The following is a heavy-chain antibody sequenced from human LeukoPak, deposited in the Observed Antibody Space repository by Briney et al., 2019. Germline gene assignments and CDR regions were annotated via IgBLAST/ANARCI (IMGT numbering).Heavy chain of an antibody. D-gene: IGHD4-17*01. CDR3: ARHGVLTTVTPYYFDY. V-gene: IGHV5-51*01. CDR2: IYPGDSDT. Sequence: GESLKISCKGSGYSFTSYWIGWVRQMPGKGLEWMGIIYPGDSDTRYSPSFQGQVTISADKFISTAYLQWSSLKASDTAMYYCARHGVLTTVTPYYFDYWGQGTLVTVSS. J-gene: IGHJ4*02. CDR1: GYSFTSYW.